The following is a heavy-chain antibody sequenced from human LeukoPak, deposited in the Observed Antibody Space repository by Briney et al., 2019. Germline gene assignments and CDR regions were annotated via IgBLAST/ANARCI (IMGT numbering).Heavy chain of an antibody. D-gene: IGHD3-3*01. CDR2: ISGSGGST. J-gene: IGHJ4*02. V-gene: IGHV3-23*01. Sequence: GGSLRLSCAASGLTFSSYALSWVRQAPGKGLEWVSAISGSGGSTYYADSVKGRFTISRDNSKNTLYLHMNSLRAEDTAVYYCAKVYFPFDFWSGFDYWGQGTLVTVSS. CDR1: GLTFSSYA. CDR3: AKVYFPFDFWSGFDY.